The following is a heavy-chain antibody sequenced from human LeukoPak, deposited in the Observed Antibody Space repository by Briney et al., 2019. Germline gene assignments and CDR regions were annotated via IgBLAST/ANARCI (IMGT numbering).Heavy chain of an antibody. CDR1: SDFFSSVTDY. Sequence: SETLSLTCTVSSDFFSSVTDYWAWIRQPPGKGLEWIASGDYSGGTYYNPSLESRVAISADMSKNQISLKLSSVTAADTALYYCARDRYLVTAIADHFDYWGQGTMVTVSS. D-gene: IGHD2-21*02. CDR3: ARDRYLVTAIADHFDY. J-gene: IGHJ4*03. V-gene: IGHV4-39*07. CDR2: GDYSGGT.